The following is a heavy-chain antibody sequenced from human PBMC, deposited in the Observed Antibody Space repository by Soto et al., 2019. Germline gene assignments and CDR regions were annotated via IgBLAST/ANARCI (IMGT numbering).Heavy chain of an antibody. D-gene: IGHD3-9*01. Sequence: GKGMEWIGEINHSGSTNYNPSLKSRVTISVDTSKNQFSLKLSSVTAADTAVYYFSFQAEDGIRYSVPVSAFLLNRSSDL. CDR2: INHSGST. J-gene: IGHJ2*01. V-gene: IGHV4-34*01. CDR3: SFQAEDGIRYSVPVSAFLLNRSSDL.